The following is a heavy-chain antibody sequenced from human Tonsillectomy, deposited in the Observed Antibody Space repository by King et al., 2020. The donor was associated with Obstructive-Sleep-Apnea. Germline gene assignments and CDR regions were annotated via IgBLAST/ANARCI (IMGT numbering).Heavy chain of an antibody. D-gene: IGHD4-17*01. V-gene: IGHV1-69*01. CDR1: GGSLSNYA. CDR2: IIPLFGIA. Sequence: VQLVESGAEVKKPGSAVKVSCKASGGSLSNYAVSWVRQAPGQGLEWMGGIIPLFGIANYAQSFQDRVTITADESTSTAYLELSSLRSGDTAIYYCARAGTVTLNHHFGMDVWGQGTTVTVS. J-gene: IGHJ6*02. CDR3: ARAGTVTLNHHFGMDV.